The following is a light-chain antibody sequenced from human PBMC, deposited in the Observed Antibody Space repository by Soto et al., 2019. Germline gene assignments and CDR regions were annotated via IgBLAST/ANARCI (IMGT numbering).Light chain of an antibody. J-gene: IGKJ4*01. CDR2: GAA. V-gene: IGKV1-9*01. Sequence: DIQLTQSPSFLSASVGDRVTVTCRASQGINSYLAWYQQKPGKDPHLLIYGAATLQSGVPSRFSGSASGTEFTLTISSLQPEDFATYDCQQLHTYPLAFGGGTKVEIK. CDR3: QQLHTYPLA. CDR1: QGINSY.